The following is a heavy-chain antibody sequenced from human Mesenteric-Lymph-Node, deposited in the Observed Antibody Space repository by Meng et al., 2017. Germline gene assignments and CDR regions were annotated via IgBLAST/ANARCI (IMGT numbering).Heavy chain of an antibody. J-gene: IGHJ4*02. D-gene: IGHD2-15*01. Sequence: SETLSLTCAVSGYSISSGYYWGWIRQPPGKGLEWIGSIYHSGNTFYNPSLKSRVTISVDTSKNQFSLKLSSVTAADTAVYYCARDAGYCSGGSCYHGYWGQGTRVTVSS. V-gene: IGHV4-38-2*02. CDR3: ARDAGYCSGGSCYHGY. CDR1: GYSISSGYY. CDR2: IYHSGNT.